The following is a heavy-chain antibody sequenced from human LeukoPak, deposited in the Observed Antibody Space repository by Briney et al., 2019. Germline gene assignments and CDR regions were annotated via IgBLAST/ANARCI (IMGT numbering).Heavy chain of an antibody. D-gene: IGHD3-22*01. J-gene: IGHJ4*02. Sequence: SVKVSCKASGGTYSSYAISWVRQAPGQGLEWMGGIIPIFGTANYAQKFQGRVTITADESTSTAYMELSSLRSEDTAVYYCASGQDYYDSSGYYKGWGQGTLVTVSS. CDR1: GGTYSSYA. CDR3: ASGQDYYDSSGYYKG. V-gene: IGHV1-69*13. CDR2: IIPIFGTA.